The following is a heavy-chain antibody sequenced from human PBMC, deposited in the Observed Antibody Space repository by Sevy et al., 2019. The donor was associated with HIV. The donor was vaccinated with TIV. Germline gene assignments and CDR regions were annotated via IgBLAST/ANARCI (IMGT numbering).Heavy chain of an antibody. Sequence: KQSQTLSLTCAISGDSVSSNSATWNWIRQSPSRGLEWLGRTYYRSKWYNDYAVSVKSRITINLDTSKNQLSLQLNSVTPEDTSVYYCASDRGSSTWPFDSWGQGTLVTVSS. CDR3: ASDRGSSTWPFDS. D-gene: IGHD6-13*01. J-gene: IGHJ4*02. CDR1: GDSVSSNSAT. CDR2: TYYRSKWYN. V-gene: IGHV6-1*01.